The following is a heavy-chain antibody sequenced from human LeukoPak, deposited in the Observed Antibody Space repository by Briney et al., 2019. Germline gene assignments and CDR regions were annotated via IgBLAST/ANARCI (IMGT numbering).Heavy chain of an antibody. D-gene: IGHD3-22*01. J-gene: IGHJ6*03. CDR3: ARYSLSGYYLIGIYYYYYMDV. Sequence: SGGSLRLSCAASGFTFSSYGMHWVRQAPGKGLEWVAFIRYDGSNKYYADSVKGRFTISRDNSKNTLYLQMNSLRAEDTAVYYCARYSLSGYYLIGIYYYYYMDVWGKGTTVTVSS. CDR1: GFTFSSYG. V-gene: IGHV3-30*02. CDR2: IRYDGSNK.